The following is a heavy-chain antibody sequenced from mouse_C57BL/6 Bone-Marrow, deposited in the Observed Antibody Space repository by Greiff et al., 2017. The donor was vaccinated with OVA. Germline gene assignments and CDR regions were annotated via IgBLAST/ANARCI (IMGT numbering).Heavy chain of an antibody. CDR1: GYTFTSYW. J-gene: IGHJ3*01. V-gene: IGHV1-72*01. CDR2: IDPNSGGT. Sequence: QVQLKQPGAELVKPGASVKLSCKASGYTFTSYWMHWVKQRPGRGLEWIGRIDPNSGGTKYNEKFKSKATLTVDKPSSTAYMQLSSLTSEDSAVYYCARTYDGYYETAWFAYWGQGTLVTVSA. D-gene: IGHD2-3*01. CDR3: ARTYDGYYETAWFAY.